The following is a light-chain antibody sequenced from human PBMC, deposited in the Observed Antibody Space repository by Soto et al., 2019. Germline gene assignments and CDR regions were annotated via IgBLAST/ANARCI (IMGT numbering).Light chain of an antibody. CDR1: SSNIGAGYD. CDR2: GNS. V-gene: IGLV1-40*01. Sequence: QSVLTQPPSVSGAPGQRVTISCTGSSSNIGAGYDVHWYQPLPGTAPKLLIYGNSNRPSGVPDRFSGSKSGTSASLAITGLQAEDEADYYCQSSDSSLSGSVFGGGTKLTVL. J-gene: IGLJ2*01. CDR3: QSSDSSLSGSV.